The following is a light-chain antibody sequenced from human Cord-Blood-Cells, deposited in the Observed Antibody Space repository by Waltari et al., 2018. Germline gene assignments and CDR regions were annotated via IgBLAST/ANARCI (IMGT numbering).Light chain of an antibody. Sequence: EIVMTQSPATLSVSPGERATLSCRASQSVSSNLAWYQQKPGQAPRLLICGASTRSTGIPARFSGSGSGTEFTRTISSLQSVDFAVYYCQQYNNWPPWTFGQGTKVEIK. V-gene: IGKV3-15*01. J-gene: IGKJ1*01. CDR2: GAS. CDR1: QSVSSN. CDR3: QQYNNWPPWT.